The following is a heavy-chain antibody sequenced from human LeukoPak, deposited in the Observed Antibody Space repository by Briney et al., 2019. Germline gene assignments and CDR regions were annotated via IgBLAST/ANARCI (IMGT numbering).Heavy chain of an antibody. V-gene: IGHV3-30*03. CDR1: GFIFSSYG. CDR2: ISYDGSNK. J-gene: IGHJ4*02. CDR3: ARASVLRWFGELWYFDY. D-gene: IGHD3-10*01. Sequence: PGRSLRLSCAASGFIFSSYGMHWVRQAPGKGLEWVAVISYDGSNKYYADSVKGRFTISRDNAKNSLYLQMNSLRAEDTAVYYCARASVLRWFGELWYFDYWGQGTLVTVSS.